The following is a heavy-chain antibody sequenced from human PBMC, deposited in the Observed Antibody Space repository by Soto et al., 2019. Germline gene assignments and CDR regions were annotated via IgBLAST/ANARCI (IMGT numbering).Heavy chain of an antibody. D-gene: IGHD3-10*01. V-gene: IGHV4-30-4*01. CDR2: IHYIGTT. Sequence: QVGLQETGPGLVKPSQTLALTCAVSGDSISGSDFYWDWIRQSPGKGLEWIGYIHYIGTTYYNPSRQSRVTCAVDTSKNQFSLSLSSVTAADTAVYYGAREGGPVTGSLAVWGRGTMVIVSS. J-gene: IGHJ3*01. CDR1: GDSISGSDFY. CDR3: AREGGPVTGSLAV.